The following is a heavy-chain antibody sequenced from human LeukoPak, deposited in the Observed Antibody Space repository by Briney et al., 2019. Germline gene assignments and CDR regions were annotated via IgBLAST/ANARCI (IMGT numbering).Heavy chain of an antibody. V-gene: IGHV3-53*01. CDR2: IYSGGST. CDR3: ARDPYYYGSGSYYNVGPQVRSDNWFDP. CDR1: GFTVSSNY. D-gene: IGHD3-10*01. J-gene: IGHJ5*02. Sequence: GGSLRLSCAASGFTVSSNYMSWVRQAPGKGLEWVSVIYSGGSTYYADSVKGRFTISRDNSKNTLYLQMNSLRAEDTAVYYCARDPYYYGSGSYYNVGPQVRSDNWFDPWGQGTLVTVSS.